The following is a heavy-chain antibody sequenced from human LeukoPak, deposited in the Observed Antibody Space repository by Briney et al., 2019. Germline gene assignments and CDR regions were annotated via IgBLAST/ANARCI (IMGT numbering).Heavy chain of an antibody. CDR3: ARGYYDSSGNPRSDY. J-gene: IGHJ4*02. CDR1: GGTFSSYA. V-gene: IGHV1-69*05. D-gene: IGHD3-22*01. Sequence: VASVKVSCKASGGTFSSYAISWVRQAPGQGLEWMGGIIPIFGTANYAQKFQGRVTITTDESTSTAYMELSSLRSEDTAVYYCARGYYDSSGNPRSDYWGQGTLVTVSS. CDR2: IIPIFGTA.